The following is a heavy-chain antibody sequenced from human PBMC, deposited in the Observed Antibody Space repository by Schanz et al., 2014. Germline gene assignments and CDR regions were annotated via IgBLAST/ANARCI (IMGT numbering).Heavy chain of an antibody. CDR2: IIPILDKT. CDR3: AKVDRTRYYAMDV. D-gene: IGHD3-9*01. Sequence: QVQLVQSGAEVKKPGASVKVSCKASGYSLNELSMHWVRQAPGQGLEWMGRIIPILDKTNYAQKFQGRVTMTADKSTSTVYMEVSGLRSEDTAVYYCAKVDRTRYYAMDVWGQGTTVTVSS. J-gene: IGHJ6*02. V-gene: IGHV1-69*09. CDR1: GYSLNELS.